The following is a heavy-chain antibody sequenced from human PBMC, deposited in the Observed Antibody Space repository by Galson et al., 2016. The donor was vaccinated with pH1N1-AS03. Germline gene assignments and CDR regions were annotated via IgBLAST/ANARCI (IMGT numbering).Heavy chain of an antibody. J-gene: IGHJ3*01. V-gene: IGHV1-46*01. CDR2: INPSAGGK. CDR1: GYTFTSYY. CDR3: GRERPQGARVFDL. D-gene: IGHD1-26*01. Sequence: SVKVSCKASGYTFTSYYINWVRQAPGQGLEWMGMINPSAGGKNYAQRFEDRLTMTRDTSTTTVYLEVRSLYSGDSAVYFCGRERPQGARVFDLWGHGTMVIVSS.